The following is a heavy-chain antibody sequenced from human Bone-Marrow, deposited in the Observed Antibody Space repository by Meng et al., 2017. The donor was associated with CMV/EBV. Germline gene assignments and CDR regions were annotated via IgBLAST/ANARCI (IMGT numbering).Heavy chain of an antibody. CDR1: GGSFSGYY. J-gene: IGHJ1*01. Sequence: SEPLSLTCAVYGGSFSGYYWSWIRQPPGKGLEWIGEINHSGSTNYNPSLKSRVTISVDTSKNQFSLKLSSVTAADTAVYYCARSFFYGGNFLRAERAGIYQHWGQGTLVTVSS. V-gene: IGHV4-34*01. CDR3: ARSFFYGGNFLRAERAGIYQH. D-gene: IGHD4-23*01. CDR2: INHSGST.